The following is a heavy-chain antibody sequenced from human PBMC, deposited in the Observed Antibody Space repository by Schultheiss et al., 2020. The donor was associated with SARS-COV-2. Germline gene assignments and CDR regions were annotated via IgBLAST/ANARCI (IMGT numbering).Heavy chain of an antibody. D-gene: IGHD2-2*01. V-gene: IGHV1-2*02. CDR2: MNPNSGGT. J-gene: IGHJ1*01. CDR3: ASTEVVPAATMDPAEYFQH. CDR1: GYTFTSYG. Sequence: ASVKVSCKASGYTFTSYGISWVRQAPGQGLEWMGWMNPNSGGTNYAQKFQGRVTMTRDTSTTTVHMELRRLRSDDTAVYYCASTEVVPAATMDPAEYFQHWGQGTLVTVSS.